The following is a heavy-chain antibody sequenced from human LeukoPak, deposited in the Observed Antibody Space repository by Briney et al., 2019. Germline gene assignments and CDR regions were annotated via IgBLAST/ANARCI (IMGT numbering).Heavy chain of an antibody. Sequence: SETLSLTCTVSGGSISSYYWSWIRQPPGKGLEWIGYIYYSGSTNYNPSLESRVTISVDTSKNQFSLKLSSVTAADTAVYYCARARQEVFDYWGQGTLVTVSS. CDR3: ARARQEVFDY. CDR2: IYYSGST. V-gene: IGHV4-59*01. J-gene: IGHJ4*02. CDR1: GGSISSYY.